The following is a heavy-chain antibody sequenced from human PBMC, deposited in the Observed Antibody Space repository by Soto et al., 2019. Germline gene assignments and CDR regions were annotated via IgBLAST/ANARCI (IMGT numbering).Heavy chain of an antibody. V-gene: IGHV1-18*01. CDR2: ISPYSDET. CDR3: ARGGYYDSSGALNYHYYGMNV. CDR1: GYTFSSYA. Sequence: QAQLVQSGAEVKKPGASVRVSCKATGYTFSSYAISWVRQAPGQGLEWLGWISPYSDETQYAQKTQGRVFMPIDRSSRTASLDLRRLRSDDTAVYYCARGGYYDSSGALNYHYYGMNVWGQGTTVTVSS. J-gene: IGHJ6*02. D-gene: IGHD3-22*01.